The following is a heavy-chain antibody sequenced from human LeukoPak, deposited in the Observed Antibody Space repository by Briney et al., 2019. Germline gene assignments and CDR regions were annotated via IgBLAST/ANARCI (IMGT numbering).Heavy chain of an antibody. V-gene: IGHV3-7*03. J-gene: IGHJ6*02. CDR2: IKQDGSEK. CDR3: ANARERRYLRLGELSLRVPMGV. CDR1: GFTFSSYW. D-gene: IGHD3-16*02. Sequence: TGGSLRLSCAASGFTFSSYWMNWVRQAPGKGLEWVANIKQDGSEKYYVDSVKGRFTISRDNAKNSLYLEMNSLRVEDMAVYYCANARERRYLRLGELSLRVPMGVWGQGTTVTVSS.